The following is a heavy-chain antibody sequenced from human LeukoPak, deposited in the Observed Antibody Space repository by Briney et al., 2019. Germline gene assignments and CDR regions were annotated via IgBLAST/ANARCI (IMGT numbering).Heavy chain of an antibody. J-gene: IGHJ4*02. V-gene: IGHV5-51*01. D-gene: IGHD6-13*01. CDR2: IYPGDSHT. Sequence: GESLKISCKGSGYSFTTYWIGWVRQIPGKGLEWMGIIYPGDSHTIYSPSFRGQVTMSADKSISTAYLQWSCLKASDTAMYYCARLLGSSSSSWASFDYWGQGTLVTVSS. CDR3: ARLLGSSSSSWASFDY. CDR1: GYSFTTYW.